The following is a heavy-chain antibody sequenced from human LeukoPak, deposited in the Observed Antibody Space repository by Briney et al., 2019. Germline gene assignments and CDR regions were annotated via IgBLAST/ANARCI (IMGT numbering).Heavy chain of an antibody. CDR1: GFTVSSNY. CDR3: ARSETLYSSSSIYYYYGMDV. Sequence: GGSLRLSCAASGFTVSSNYMSWVRQSPGKGLEWVSVIYSGGNTYYADSVKGRFTISRDNSKNTLSLQMNSLKAEDTAVYYCARSETLYSSSSIYYYYGMDVWGQGTTVTVSS. V-gene: IGHV3-66*02. D-gene: IGHD6-6*01. CDR2: IYSGGNT. J-gene: IGHJ6*02.